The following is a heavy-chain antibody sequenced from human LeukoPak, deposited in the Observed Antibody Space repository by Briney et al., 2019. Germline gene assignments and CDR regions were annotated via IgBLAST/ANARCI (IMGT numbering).Heavy chain of an antibody. D-gene: IGHD2-8*01. Sequence: PSETLSLTCTVSGGSISSYYWSWIRQHPGKGLEWIGYIYYSGSTYYNPSLKSRVTISVDTSKNQFSLKLSSVTAADTAVYYCARYSCTNGVCRFDYWGQGTLVTVSS. CDR3: ARYSCTNGVCRFDY. CDR2: IYYSGST. CDR1: GGSISSYY. J-gene: IGHJ4*02. V-gene: IGHV4-59*06.